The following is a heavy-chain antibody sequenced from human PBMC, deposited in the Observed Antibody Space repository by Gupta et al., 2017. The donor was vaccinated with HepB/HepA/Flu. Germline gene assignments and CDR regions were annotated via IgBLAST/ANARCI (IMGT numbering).Heavy chain of an antibody. CDR2: IYYSGST. CDR1: GGSISSSSYY. Sequence: QLQLQESGPGLVKPSETLSLTCTVSGGSISSSSYYWGWIRQPPGKGLEWIGSIYYSGSTYYNPSLKSRVTISVDTSKNQISLKLSSVTAADTAVYYCASHEGGSYYGDYYYYYMDVWGKGTTVTVAS. J-gene: IGHJ6*03. V-gene: IGHV4-39*01. CDR3: ASHEGGSYYGDYYYYYMDV. D-gene: IGHD1-26*01.